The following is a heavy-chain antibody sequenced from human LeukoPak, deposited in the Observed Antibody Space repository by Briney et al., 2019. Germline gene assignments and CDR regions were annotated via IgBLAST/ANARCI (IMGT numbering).Heavy chain of an antibody. CDR1: GGSISSYY. CDR3: ARTITIFGVVHYYYYMDV. J-gene: IGHJ6*03. CDR2: IYYSGST. D-gene: IGHD3-3*01. Sequence: PSETLSLTCTVSGGSISSYYWSWIRQPPGKGLEWIGYIYYSGSTNYNPSPKSRVTISVDTSKNQFSLKLSSVTAADTAVYYCARTITIFGVVHYYYYMDVWGKGTTVTVSS. V-gene: IGHV4-59*01.